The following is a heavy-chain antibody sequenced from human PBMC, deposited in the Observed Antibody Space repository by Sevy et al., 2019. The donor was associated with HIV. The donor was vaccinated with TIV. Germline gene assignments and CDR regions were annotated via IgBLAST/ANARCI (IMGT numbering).Heavy chain of an antibody. Sequence: GGSLRLSCAGSGFTFSGYSMNWVRQAPGKGLGWNSFIRVGGGTIYYADSVKGRFTNSRDDAKNSVYLQMNSLRDEDTAVYYCARSLGGNSHSDCGQGILVTVSS. CDR3: ARSLGGNSHSD. CDR2: IRVGGGTI. J-gene: IGHJ4*02. V-gene: IGHV3-48*02. D-gene: IGHD1-26*01. CDR1: GFTFSGYS.